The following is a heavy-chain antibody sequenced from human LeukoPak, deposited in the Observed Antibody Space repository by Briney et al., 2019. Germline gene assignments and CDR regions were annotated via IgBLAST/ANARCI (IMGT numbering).Heavy chain of an antibody. D-gene: IGHD2-2*01. CDR1: GFTVDDYA. Sequence: GGSLRLSCAASGFTVDDYAMHWVRQAPGKGLEWVSLISGDGGSTYYADSVKGRFTISRDNAKNSLYLQMNSLRAEDTAVYYCARVGVEYCSSTSCLYYDYWGQGTLVTVSA. CDR2: ISGDGGST. CDR3: ARVGVEYCSSTSCLYYDY. J-gene: IGHJ4*02. V-gene: IGHV3-43*02.